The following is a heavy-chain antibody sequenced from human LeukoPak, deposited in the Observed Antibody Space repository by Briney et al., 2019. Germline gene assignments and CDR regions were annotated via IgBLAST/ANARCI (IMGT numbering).Heavy chain of an antibody. Sequence: GSLRLSCAASGFTFSSYAMHWVRQAPGKGLEWVAVISYDGSNKYCADSVKGRFTISRDNSKNTLYLQMNSLRAEDTAVYYCARERKGYSSGWLNAFDIWGQGTMVTVSS. CDR3: ARERKGYSSGWLNAFDI. CDR1: GFTFSSYA. D-gene: IGHD6-19*01. V-gene: IGHV3-30*04. J-gene: IGHJ3*02. CDR2: ISYDGSNK.